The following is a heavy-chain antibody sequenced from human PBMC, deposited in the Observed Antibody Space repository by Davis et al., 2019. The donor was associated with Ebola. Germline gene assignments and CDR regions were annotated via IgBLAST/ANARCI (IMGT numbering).Heavy chain of an antibody. D-gene: IGHD1-7*01. CDR3: STQLPTWNWVY. V-gene: IGHV3-23*01. Sequence: GGSLRLSCAASGFTFSSYAMSWVRQAPGKGLDWVADISGPGASYYADSVKGRFTISRDNSKNTLYLEMNSLTADDTATYYCSTQLPTWNWVYWGRGTLVTVAS. J-gene: IGHJ4*02. CDR2: ISGPGAS. CDR1: GFTFSSYA.